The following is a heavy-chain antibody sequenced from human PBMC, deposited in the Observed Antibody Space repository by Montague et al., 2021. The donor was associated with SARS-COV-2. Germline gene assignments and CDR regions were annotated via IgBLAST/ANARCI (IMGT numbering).Heavy chain of an antibody. D-gene: IGHD2-21*02. J-gene: IGHJ2*01. Sequence: CAISGDSVSSHIATWNWIRQSPSRGLEWLGRTCYRSKWYNDYAVSVKSRVIINPDTSNNRISLQLNSVTPEDTAVYYCARAYCGGDCYFYWYFDLWGRGTLVTVSS. CDR1: GDSVSSHIAT. V-gene: IGHV6-1*01. CDR3: ARAYCGGDCYFYWYFDL. CDR2: TCYRSKWYN.